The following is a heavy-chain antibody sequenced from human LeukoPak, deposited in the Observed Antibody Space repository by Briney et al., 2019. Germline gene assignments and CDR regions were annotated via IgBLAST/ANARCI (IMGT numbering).Heavy chain of an antibody. Sequence: SETLSLTCTVSGGSISSYYWSWIRQPPGKGLEWIGYIYYSGSTNYNPSLKSRVTISVDTSKNQFSLKLSSVTAADTAVYYCARDLGVAAATDNWYFDLWSRGTLVTVSS. CDR2: IYYSGST. CDR1: GGSISSYY. J-gene: IGHJ2*01. CDR3: ARDLGVAAATDNWYFDL. D-gene: IGHD6-13*01. V-gene: IGHV4-59*01.